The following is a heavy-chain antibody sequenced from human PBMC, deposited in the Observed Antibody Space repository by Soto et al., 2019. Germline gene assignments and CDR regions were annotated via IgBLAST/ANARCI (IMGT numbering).Heavy chain of an antibody. CDR2: IYYSGST. CDR1: GGSISSYY. J-gene: IGHJ4*02. V-gene: IGHV4-59*08. D-gene: IGHD3-10*01. Sequence: SETLSLTCTVSGGSISSYYWSWIRQPPGKGLEWIGYIYYSGSTNYNPSLKSRVTISVDTSKNQFSLKLSSVTAADTAVYYCARYYGGYSDYWGQGTLVTVSS. CDR3: ARYYGGYSDY.